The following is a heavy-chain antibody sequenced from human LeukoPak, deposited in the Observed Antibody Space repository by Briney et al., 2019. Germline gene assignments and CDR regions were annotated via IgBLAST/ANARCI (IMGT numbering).Heavy chain of an antibody. Sequence: ASVKVSCKASGYTFTGYYMHWVRQAPGQGLEWMGWINPNSGGTNYAQKFQGRVTMTRDTSISTAYMELSRLRSDDTAVYYCARLVWTYYYDSSGYLPRDAFGIWGQGTMVTVSS. CDR3: ARLVWTYYYDSSGYLPRDAFGI. CDR2: INPNSGGT. CDR1: GYTFTGYY. V-gene: IGHV1-2*02. D-gene: IGHD3-22*01. J-gene: IGHJ3*02.